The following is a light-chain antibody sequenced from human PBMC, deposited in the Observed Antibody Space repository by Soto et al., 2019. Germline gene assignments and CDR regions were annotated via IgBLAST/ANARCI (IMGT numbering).Light chain of an antibody. J-gene: IGKJ4*01. CDR1: QSISTW. Sequence: DIQMTQSPSTLSASVGDRVTITCRASQSISTWLAWYQQKPGKAPQLLICKASSLESGVPSRFSGSGSGAEYTLTISSLQPDDFATYYCQQYNTSPLNFGGGTTVEIK. CDR2: KAS. CDR3: QQYNTSPLN. V-gene: IGKV1-5*03.